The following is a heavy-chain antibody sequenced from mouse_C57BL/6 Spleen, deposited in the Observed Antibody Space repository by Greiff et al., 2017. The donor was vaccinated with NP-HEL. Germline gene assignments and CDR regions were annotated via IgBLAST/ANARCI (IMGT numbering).Heavy chain of an antibody. V-gene: IGHV10-1*01. CDR3: ALYGYAMDY. CDR1: GFSFNTYA. Sequence: EVNVVESGGGLVQPKGSLKLSCAASGFSFNTYAMNWVRQAPGKGLEWVARIRSKSNNYATYYADSVKDRFTISRDDSESMLYLQMNNLKTEDTAMYYCALYGYAMDYWGQGTSVTVSS. D-gene: IGHD1-1*01. J-gene: IGHJ4*01. CDR2: IRSKSNNYAT.